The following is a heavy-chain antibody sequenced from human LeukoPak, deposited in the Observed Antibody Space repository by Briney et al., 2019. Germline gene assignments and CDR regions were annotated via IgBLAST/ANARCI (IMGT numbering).Heavy chain of an antibody. CDR2: IYPGDSDT. CDR3: ARLKEWLAPVQL. J-gene: IGHJ1*01. CDR1: GYSFTSYW. Sequence: GVSLKISCKGSGYSFTSYWIGWVRQMPGKGLEWMGIIYPGDSDTRYSPSFQGQVTISADKSVSTAYLQWSSLKASDTALYYCARLKEWLAPVQLWGPGTLVTVSS. D-gene: IGHD6-19*01. V-gene: IGHV5-51*01.